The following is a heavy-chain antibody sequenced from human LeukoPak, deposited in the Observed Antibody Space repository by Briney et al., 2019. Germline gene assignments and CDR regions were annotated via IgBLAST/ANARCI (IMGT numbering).Heavy chain of an antibody. V-gene: IGHV3-48*03. CDR3: ARGGRIYYGSGSRGGFYFDY. J-gene: IGHJ4*02. D-gene: IGHD3-10*01. CDR2: ISSSGSTI. Sequence: GGSLRLSCAASGFTFSSYEMNWVRQAPGKGLERVSYISSSGSTIYYADPVKGRFTISRDNAKNSLYLQMNSLRAEDTAVYYCARGGRIYYGSGSRGGFYFDYWGQGTLVTVSS. CDR1: GFTFSSYE.